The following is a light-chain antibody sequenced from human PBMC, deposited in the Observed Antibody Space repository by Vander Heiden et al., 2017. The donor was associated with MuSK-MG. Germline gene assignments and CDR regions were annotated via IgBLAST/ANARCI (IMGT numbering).Light chain of an antibody. J-gene: IGKJ2*01. Sequence: DIQITQFPSSLSASVGDRVTITCRTSQSISNFLNWYQQKPGKAPKVLLYAASRLQSGVPSRFSGSGSETDFTLTIIRLQPEDFATYYCQQSDNTPYTLGQGTKLEIK. CDR1: QSISNF. V-gene: IGKV1-39*01. CDR2: AAS. CDR3: QQSDNTPYT.